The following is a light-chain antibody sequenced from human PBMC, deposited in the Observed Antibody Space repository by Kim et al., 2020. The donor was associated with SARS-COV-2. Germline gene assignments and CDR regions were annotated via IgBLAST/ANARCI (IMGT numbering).Light chain of an antibody. CDR3: SSYTSSSTLV. CDR1: SSDVGGYNS. V-gene: IGLV2-14*03. Sequence: QSVLTQPASVSGSPGQSITISCIGTSSDVGGYNSVSWYQHHPGKAPKLMIYDVSKWPSGVSNRFSGSKSGNTASLTISGLQAEDEADYYCSSYTSSSTLVFGGGTKLTVL. CDR2: DVS. J-gene: IGLJ3*02.